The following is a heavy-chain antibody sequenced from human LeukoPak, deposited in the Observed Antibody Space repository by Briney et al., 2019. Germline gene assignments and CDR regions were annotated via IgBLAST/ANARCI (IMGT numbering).Heavy chain of an antibody. CDR1: GFTFSSYG. V-gene: IGHV3-30*18. Sequence: GGSLRLSCAASGFTFSSYGMRWVRQAPGKGLEWVAVISYDGSNKYYADSVKGRFTISRDNSKNTLYLQMNSLRAEDTAVYYCAKDWYSGYDWGYGPYDCWGQGTLVTVSS. CDR3: AKDWYSGYDWGYGPYDC. J-gene: IGHJ4*02. D-gene: IGHD5-12*01. CDR2: ISYDGSNK.